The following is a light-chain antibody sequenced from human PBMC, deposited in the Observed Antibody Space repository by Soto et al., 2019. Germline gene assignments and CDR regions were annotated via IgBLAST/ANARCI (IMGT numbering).Light chain of an antibody. CDR2: GAS. CDR1: QSVSRN. Sequence: EIVMTQSPATLSVSPGERATLSCRASQSVSRNLAWYQQKPGQAPRLLIYGASTRATGIPARFSGSGSGTDFTLTISSLHSEHFAVYYCQQYNNWWTFGQGTNVEIK. V-gene: IGKV3-15*01. J-gene: IGKJ1*01. CDR3: QQYNNWWT.